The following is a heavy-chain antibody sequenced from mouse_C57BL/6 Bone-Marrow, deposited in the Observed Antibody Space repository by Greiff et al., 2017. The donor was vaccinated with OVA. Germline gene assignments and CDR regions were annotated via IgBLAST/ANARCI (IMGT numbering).Heavy chain of an antibody. CDR3: VSLGDAMDY. J-gene: IGHJ4*01. CDR2: IRSKSNNYAT. V-gene: IGHV10-1*01. Sequence: EVKLVESGGGLVQPKGSLKLSCAASGFSFNTYAMNWVRQAPGKGLEWVARIRSKSNNYATYYADSVKDRFTISRDDSESMLYLQMNNLKTEDTAMYYCVSLGDAMDYWGQGTSVTVSS. D-gene: IGHD4-1*01. CDR1: GFSFNTYA.